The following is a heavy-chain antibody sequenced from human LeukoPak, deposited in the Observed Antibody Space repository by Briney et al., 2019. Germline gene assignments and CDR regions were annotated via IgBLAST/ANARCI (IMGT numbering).Heavy chain of an antibody. CDR3: ARVGGYSYGLTLDY. CDR1: GYTFTSYA. Sequence: ASVKVSCKASGYTFTSYAMHWVRQAPGQRLEWMGWINAGNGNTKYSQKFQGRVTITRDTSASTAYMELSGLRSEDTAVYYCARVGGYSYGLTLDYWGQGTLVTVSS. D-gene: IGHD5-18*01. CDR2: INAGNGNT. J-gene: IGHJ4*02. V-gene: IGHV1-3*01.